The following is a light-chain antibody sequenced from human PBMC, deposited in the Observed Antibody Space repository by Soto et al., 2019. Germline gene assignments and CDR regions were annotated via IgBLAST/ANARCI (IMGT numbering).Light chain of an antibody. CDR2: AAS. CDR3: HQYNNWPPIT. CDR1: QSISSPY. Sequence: IVLTQSPGTLSLSPGERATLSCRASQSISSPYLAWYQQKPGQAPRLLIYAASTRATGIPARFSGSGSGTEFTLTISSLQSEDFAVYYCHQYNNWPPITFGQGTRLEIK. J-gene: IGKJ5*01. V-gene: IGKV3-15*01.